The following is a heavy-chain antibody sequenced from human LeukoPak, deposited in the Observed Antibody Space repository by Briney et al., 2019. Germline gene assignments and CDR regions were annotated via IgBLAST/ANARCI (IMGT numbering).Heavy chain of an antibody. D-gene: IGHD6-13*01. CDR2: ISGSGTTT. CDR3: AKPLSAASGTDFHY. V-gene: IGHV3-23*01. Sequence: GGSLRLSCAASGFTFSSYAMSWVRQAPGKGLDWVSAISGSGTTTYYADSVNGRFTISRDISKNTLYLQMNSLRAEDTAVYYCAKPLSAASGTDFHYWGQGTLVTVSS. CDR1: GFTFSSYA. J-gene: IGHJ4*02.